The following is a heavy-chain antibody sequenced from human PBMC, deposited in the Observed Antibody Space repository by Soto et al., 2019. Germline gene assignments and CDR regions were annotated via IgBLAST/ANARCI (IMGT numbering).Heavy chain of an antibody. Sequence: EVQLLESRGGLVQPGGSLRLSCAASGFTFSSYAMSWVRQAPGKGLEWVSAISGSGGSTYYADSVKGRFTISRDNSKNTLYLQMNSLRAEDTAVYYCAKDPYSGYDLGYFDYWGQGTLVTVSS. J-gene: IGHJ4*02. V-gene: IGHV3-23*01. D-gene: IGHD5-12*01. CDR1: GFTFSSYA. CDR3: AKDPYSGYDLGYFDY. CDR2: ISGSGGST.